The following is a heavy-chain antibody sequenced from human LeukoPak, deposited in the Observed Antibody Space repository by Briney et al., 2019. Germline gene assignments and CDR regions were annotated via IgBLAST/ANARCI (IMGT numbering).Heavy chain of an antibody. CDR3: AKGYSSSWYGDYFDY. J-gene: IGHJ4*02. CDR2: ISSSGSTI. CDR1: GFTVSSNY. V-gene: IGHV3-48*01. D-gene: IGHD6-13*01. Sequence: GGSLRLSCAASGFTVSSNYMNWVRQAPGKGPEWVSYISSSGSTIYYADSVKGRFTISRDNSKNTLYLQMNSLRAEDTAVYYCAKGYSSSWYGDYFDYWGQGTLVTVSS.